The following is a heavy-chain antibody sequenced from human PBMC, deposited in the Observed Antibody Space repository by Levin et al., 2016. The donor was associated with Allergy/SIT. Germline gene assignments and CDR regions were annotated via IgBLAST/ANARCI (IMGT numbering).Heavy chain of an antibody. D-gene: IGHD3-3*01. CDR1: GFTFSSYS. CDR2: ISSSSSYI. J-gene: IGHJ4*02. CDR3: ARGNYDFWSGYYPIDY. V-gene: IGHV3-21*01. Sequence: GESLKISCAASGFTFSSYSMNWVRQAPGKGLEWVSSISSSSSYIYYADSVKGRFTISRDNAKNSLYLQMNSLRAEDTAVYYCARGNYDFWSGYYPIDYWGQGTLVTVSS.